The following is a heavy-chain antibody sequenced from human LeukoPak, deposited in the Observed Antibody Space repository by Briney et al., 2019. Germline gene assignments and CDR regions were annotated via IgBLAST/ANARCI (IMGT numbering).Heavy chain of an antibody. D-gene: IGHD3-9*01. CDR1: GFTFSDYY. CDR3: AKVADFDWFLN. J-gene: IGHJ4*02. CDR2: ISSSGSTI. Sequence: GGSLRLSCAASGFTFSDYYMSWIRQAPGKGLEWVSYISSSGSTIYYADSVKGRFTISRDNAKNSLYLQMNSLRAEDTAVYYCAKVADFDWFLNWGQGTLVTVSS. V-gene: IGHV3-11*04.